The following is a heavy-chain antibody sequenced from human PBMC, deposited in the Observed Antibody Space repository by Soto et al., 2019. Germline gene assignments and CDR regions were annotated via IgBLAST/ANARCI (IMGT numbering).Heavy chain of an antibody. J-gene: IGHJ6*03. CDR3: ARDRDGDYEDYYMDV. V-gene: IGHV1-18*01. CDR1: GYTFTSYG. D-gene: IGHD4-17*01. CDR2: ISAYNGNT. Sequence: ASVKVSCKASGYTFTSYGISWVRQAPGQGLEWMGWISAYNGNTNYAQKLQGRVTMTTDTSTSTAYMELRSLRSDDTAVYYCARDRDGDYEDYYMDVWGKGTTVTVSS.